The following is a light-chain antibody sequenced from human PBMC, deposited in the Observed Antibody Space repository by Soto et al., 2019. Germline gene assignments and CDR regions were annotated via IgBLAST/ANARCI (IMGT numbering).Light chain of an antibody. Sequence: QSALAQPASVSGSPGQSITISCTGTSSDVGGYKFVSCYQQHPGKAPKLMIYEVSNRPSGVSSRISGSKSGNTASLTISGLQAEDEADYYCGSYTGSIYVFGTGTKVTVL. J-gene: IGLJ1*01. CDR2: EVS. CDR3: GSYTGSIYV. CDR1: SSDVGGYKF. V-gene: IGLV2-14*01.